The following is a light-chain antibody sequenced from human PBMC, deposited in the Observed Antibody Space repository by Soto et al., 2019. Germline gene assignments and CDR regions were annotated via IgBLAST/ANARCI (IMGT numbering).Light chain of an antibody. J-gene: IGLJ3*02. CDR2: DNY. CDR1: SSNIGNNY. Sequence: QSVLTQPPSVSAAPGQKVTISCSGSSSNIGNNYVSWYQQLPGTAPKLLIYDNYKRPSGIPDRFSGSKSGTSATLGITGLQTGDEADYYCGTWDSSLSAAVVFGGGTKLTVL. V-gene: IGLV1-51*01. CDR3: GTWDSSLSAAVV.